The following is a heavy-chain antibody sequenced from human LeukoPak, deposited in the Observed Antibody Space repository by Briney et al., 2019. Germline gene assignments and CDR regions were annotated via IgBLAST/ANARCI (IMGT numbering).Heavy chain of an antibody. D-gene: IGHD2-21*01. CDR3: ARGLAHGGIANWFDP. CDR1: GGSRNSFSHS. J-gene: IGHJ5*02. Sequence: NSSETLSLICSVPGGSRNSFSHSWAWIRQPTGKGLEWIGCICSSGSTYYNPSLQSRVTFSLDKSNNHFALKLTSLTAADTAVYYCARGLAHGGIANWFDPWGQGTLVTVSS. V-gene: IGHV4-39*06. CDR2: ICSSGST.